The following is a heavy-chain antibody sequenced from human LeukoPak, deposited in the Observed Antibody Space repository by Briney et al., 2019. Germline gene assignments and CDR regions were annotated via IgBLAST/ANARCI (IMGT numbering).Heavy chain of an antibody. D-gene: IGHD1-26*01. V-gene: IGHV4-59*13. CDR3: ARSGRGLATRFDP. Sequence: ETLSLTRTVSGGSISSYYWSWIRQPPGEGLDWIGYIYYTGSTNYNPSLKSRVTLSVDTSKNQFSLKLSSVTAADTAVYYCARSGRGLATRFDPWGQGILVTVSS. CDR2: IYYTGST. CDR1: GGSISSYY. J-gene: IGHJ5*02.